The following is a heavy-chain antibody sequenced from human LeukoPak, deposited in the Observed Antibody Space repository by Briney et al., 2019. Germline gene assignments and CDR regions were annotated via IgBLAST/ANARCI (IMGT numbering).Heavy chain of an antibody. CDR3: ARDPGGHHTVKWDAFDI. Sequence: PGGSLRLSRAASGFTVSSHYMSWGRQAPGKGLELVSVNYSGGSTYYADSVKGRFTISRDNSKNTLYIEMNSLRAEDTAVYSCARDPGGHHTVKWDAFDIWGQGTMVTVSS. J-gene: IGHJ3*02. CDR2: NYSGGST. CDR1: GFTVSSHY. D-gene: IGHD2-2*02. V-gene: IGHV3-53*01.